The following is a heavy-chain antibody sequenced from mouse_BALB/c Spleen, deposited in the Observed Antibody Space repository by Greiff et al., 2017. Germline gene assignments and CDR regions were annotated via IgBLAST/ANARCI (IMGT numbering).Heavy chain of an antibody. CDR2: IYPGDGDT. Sequence: VQPQQSGAELARPGASVKLSCKASGYTFTSYWMQWVKQRPGQGLEWIGAIYPGDGDTRYTQKFKGKATLTADKSSSTAYMQLSSLASEDSAVYYCARGELGYYGSSPYWGQGTTLTVSS. CDR3: ARGELGYYGSSPY. V-gene: IGHV1-87*01. D-gene: IGHD1-1*01. CDR1: GYTFTSYW. J-gene: IGHJ2*01.